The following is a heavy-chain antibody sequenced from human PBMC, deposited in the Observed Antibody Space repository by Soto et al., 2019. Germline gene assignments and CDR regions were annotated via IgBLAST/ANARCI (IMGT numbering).Heavy chain of an antibody. V-gene: IGHV4-59*01. Sequence: SETLSLTCTVSGGSISSYYWSWIRQPPGEGLEWIGYIYYSGSTNYNPSLKSRVTISVDTSKNQFSLKLSSVTAADTAAYYCARAHDSSGYYPDYYYGMDVWGQGTTVTVSS. J-gene: IGHJ6*02. D-gene: IGHD3-22*01. CDR1: GGSISSYY. CDR2: IYYSGST. CDR3: ARAHDSSGYYPDYYYGMDV.